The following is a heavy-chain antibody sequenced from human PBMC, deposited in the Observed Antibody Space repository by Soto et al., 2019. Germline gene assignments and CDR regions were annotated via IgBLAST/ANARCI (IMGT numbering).Heavy chain of an antibody. V-gene: IGHV4-39*01. CDR1: GGSISSSSYY. J-gene: IGHJ6*02. Sequence: SETLSLTCTVSGGSISSSSYYWGWIRQPPGKGLEWVGSIYYSGSTYYNPSLKSRVTISVDTSKNQFSLKLSSVTAADTAVYYCAAYYDFWSGYPMDVWGQGTTVTVSS. D-gene: IGHD3-3*01. CDR3: AAYYDFWSGYPMDV. CDR2: IYYSGST.